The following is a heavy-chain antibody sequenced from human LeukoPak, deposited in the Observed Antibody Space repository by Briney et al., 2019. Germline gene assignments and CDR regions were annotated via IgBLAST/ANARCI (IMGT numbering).Heavy chain of an antibody. CDR2: IYYTGST. V-gene: IGHV4-59*01. Sequence: SETLSLTCTVSGGSISNYYWSWIRQPPGKGLEWIAYIYYTGSTNYNPSLKSRVTISVDTSKNQFSLKLSSVTAADTAVYYCAREGFYYFDYWGQGTLVTVSS. D-gene: IGHD3-10*01. CDR3: AREGFYYFDY. CDR1: GGSISNYY. J-gene: IGHJ4*02.